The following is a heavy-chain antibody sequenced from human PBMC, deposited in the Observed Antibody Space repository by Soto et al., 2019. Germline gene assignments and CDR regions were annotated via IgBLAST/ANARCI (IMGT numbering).Heavy chain of an antibody. D-gene: IGHD3-10*01. Sequence: SETLSLTCAVYGGSFSGYYWSWIRQPPGKGLEWIGEINHSGSTNYNPYLKSRVTISVDTSKNQFSLKLSSVTAADTAVYYCAGSTRVRGVIRGEGKNNWFDPWGQGTLVTVSS. CDR1: GGSFSGYY. CDR3: AGSTRVRGVIRGEGKNNWFDP. J-gene: IGHJ5*02. V-gene: IGHV4-34*01. CDR2: INHSGST.